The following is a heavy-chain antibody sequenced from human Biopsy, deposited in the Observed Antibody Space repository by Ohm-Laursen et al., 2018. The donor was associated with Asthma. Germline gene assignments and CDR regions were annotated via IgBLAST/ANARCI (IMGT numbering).Heavy chain of an antibody. Sequence: GASVKVSCKISGYSLTDLSMHWVRQAPGQGLEWMGGHDHEEGGTVNARRFQGRVTMTEDTSTDTAYMELGSPSSDDTAVYYCASDFPKDYVRYNFQFWGQGTLVTVSS. V-gene: IGHV1-24*01. CDR2: HDHEEGGT. D-gene: IGHD4-17*01. J-gene: IGHJ4*02. CDR1: GYSLTDLS. CDR3: ASDFPKDYVRYNFQF.